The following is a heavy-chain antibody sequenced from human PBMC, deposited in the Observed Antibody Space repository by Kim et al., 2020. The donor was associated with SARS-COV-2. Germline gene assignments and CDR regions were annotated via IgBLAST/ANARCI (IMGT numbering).Heavy chain of an antibody. D-gene: IGHD6-19*01. CDR3: ARENSSGWYVELDY. CDR1: GYTFTGYY. V-gene: IGHV1-2*02. J-gene: IGHJ4*02. CDR2: INPNSGGT. Sequence: ASVKVSCKASGYTFTGYYMHWVRQAPGQGLEWMGWINPNSGGTNYAQKFQGRVTMTRDTSISTAYMELSRLRSDDTAVYYCARENSSGWYVELDYWGQGTLVTVSS.